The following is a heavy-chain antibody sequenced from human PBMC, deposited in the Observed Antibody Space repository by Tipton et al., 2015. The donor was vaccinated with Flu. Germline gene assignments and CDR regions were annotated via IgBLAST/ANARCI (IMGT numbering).Heavy chain of an antibody. CDR1: GGTFSSYV. CDR3: ASGSPGGGTIFGVVTGALDY. CDR2: IIPIFGTT. V-gene: IGHV1-69*12. Sequence: QVQLVQSGAEVKKPGSSVKVSCRASGGTFSSYVTTWVRQAPGQGLEWMGGIIPIFGTTNYAQKFQGRVTITADESTSTAYMELSSLRSEDTAMYYCASGSPGGGTIFGVVTGALDYWGQGTLVTVSS. J-gene: IGHJ4*02. D-gene: IGHD3-3*01.